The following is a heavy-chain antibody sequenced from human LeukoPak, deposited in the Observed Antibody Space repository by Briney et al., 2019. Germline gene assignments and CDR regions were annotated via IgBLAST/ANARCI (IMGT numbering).Heavy chain of an antibody. CDR3: ARDQCSSTSCYVGEGILDY. CDR1: GYIFSHYG. V-gene: IGHV1-18*01. CDR2: ISGYNDNT. Sequence: ASVKVSCKTSGYIFSHYGISWVRQALGQGPEWMGWISGYNDNTNYAQRVQGRVTMTTDTATSTAYMELRSLRFDDTAVYYCARDQCSSTSCYVGEGILDYWGQGTLVTVSS. D-gene: IGHD2-2*01. J-gene: IGHJ4*02.